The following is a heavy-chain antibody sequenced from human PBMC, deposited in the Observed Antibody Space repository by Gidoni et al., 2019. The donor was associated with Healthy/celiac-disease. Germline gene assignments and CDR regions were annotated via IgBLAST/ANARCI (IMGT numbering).Heavy chain of an antibody. CDR2: ISYDGSNK. J-gene: IGHJ4*02. Sequence: QVQLVESGGGVVQPGRSLRLSCAASGFTFSSYGMHWVRQAPGEGLEWVAVISYDGSNKYYADSVKGRFTISRDNSKNTLYLQMNSLRAEDTAVYYCAKDRHYYDSSGYYHNYFDYWGQGTLVTVSS. CDR1: GFTFSSYG. V-gene: IGHV3-30*18. CDR3: AKDRHYYDSSGYYHNYFDY. D-gene: IGHD3-22*01.